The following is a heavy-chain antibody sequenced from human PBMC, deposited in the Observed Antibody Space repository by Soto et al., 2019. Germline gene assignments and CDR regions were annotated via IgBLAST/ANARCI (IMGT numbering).Heavy chain of an antibody. CDR3: ARCFFWTLLGGVSWFDP. J-gene: IGHJ5*02. Sequence: ASVKVSCKASGYTFARFAVHWVRQAPGQSLEWMGWINADNGQTKYSQNFQGRITMTRDKSANTVYLEVHSLRSQDTAFYYCARCFFWTLLGGVSWFDPWCQRTLVTVSS. CDR1: GYTFARFA. V-gene: IGHV1-3*01. D-gene: IGHD2-8*02. CDR2: INADNGQT.